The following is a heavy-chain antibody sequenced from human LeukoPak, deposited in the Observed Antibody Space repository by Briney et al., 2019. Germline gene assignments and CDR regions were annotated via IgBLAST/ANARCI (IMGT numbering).Heavy chain of an antibody. D-gene: IGHD2-2*01. CDR3: ARVTGDYTSLPFDY. Sequence: SETLSLTCTVSGGSISSSTYYWGWIRQPPGKGLGWIGSIYYSGTTYYNPSLKSRLTISVDTSKNQFSLKLSSVTAADTAVYYCARVTGDYTSLPFDYWGQGTLVTVSS. J-gene: IGHJ4*02. CDR2: IYYSGTT. CDR1: GGSISSSTYY. V-gene: IGHV4-39*01.